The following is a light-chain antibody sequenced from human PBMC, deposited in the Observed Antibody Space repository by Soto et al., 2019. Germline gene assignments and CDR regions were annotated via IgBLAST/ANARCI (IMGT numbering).Light chain of an antibody. V-gene: IGKV3-20*01. J-gene: IGKJ4*01. CDR2: GAS. Sequence: PGVTATLSCRASQRVPTDYLAWYQQKPCQAPSLLIYGASRRATGFPDRFSGSGSGTDFTLSIRLEPEDFAVYFCQQYGGSPRTFGGGTKVEI. CDR3: QQYGGSPRT. CDR1: QRVPTDY.